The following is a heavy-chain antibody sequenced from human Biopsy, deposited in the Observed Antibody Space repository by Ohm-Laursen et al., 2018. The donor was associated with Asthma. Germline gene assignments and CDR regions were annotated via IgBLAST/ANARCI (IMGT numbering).Heavy chain of an antibody. CDR3: ARRGGVRRYFDY. D-gene: IGHD3-16*01. CDR1: GGSLSSGACY. Sequence: TLSLTCTVSGGSLSSGACYWSSVRQPPGKGLEWIRYIYYIGSTYYNPSLKSRVAISLDTSKNQFSLKLSSVTAADTAVYFCARRGGVRRYFDYWGQGTLVTVSS. CDR2: IYYIGST. V-gene: IGHV4-30-4*01. J-gene: IGHJ4*02.